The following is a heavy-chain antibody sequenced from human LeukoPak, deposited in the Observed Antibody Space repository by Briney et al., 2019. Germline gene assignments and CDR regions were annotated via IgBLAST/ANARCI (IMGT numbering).Heavy chain of an antibody. J-gene: IGHJ4*02. CDR2: ITGSGANT. CDR3: APRLSSTWYYFDY. D-gene: IGHD6-13*01. CDR1: GFTFTSYA. Sequence: GGSLRLSCAASGFTFTSYAMNWVRQAPGKGLEWVSAITGSGANTYYADSVRGRFTVSRDNSKNTLYLQMNSPRAEDTAFYYCAPRLSSTWYYFDYWGQGTLVTVSS. V-gene: IGHV3-23*01.